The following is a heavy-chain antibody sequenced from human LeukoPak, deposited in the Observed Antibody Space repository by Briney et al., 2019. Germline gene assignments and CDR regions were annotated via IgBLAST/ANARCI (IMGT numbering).Heavy chain of an antibody. CDR1: GFTFTSYE. J-gene: IGHJ6*04. V-gene: IGHV3-48*03. Sequence: PGGSLRLSCAASGFTFTSYEMNCVRQAPGKWLEWVSYISSSGSTIYYADSVKGRFTISRDNAKNSLYLQMNSLRAEDTAVYYCAELGITMIGGVWGKGTTVTISS. CDR2: ISSSGSTI. CDR3: AELGITMIGGV. D-gene: IGHD3-10*02.